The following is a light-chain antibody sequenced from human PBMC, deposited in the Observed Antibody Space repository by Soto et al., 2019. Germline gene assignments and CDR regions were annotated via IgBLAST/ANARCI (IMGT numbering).Light chain of an antibody. CDR2: EGN. V-gene: IGLV2-23*01. CDR1: SSDVGSSNL. CDR3: CSYASGGTYV. Sequence: QSVLTQPASVSGSPGQSVTVSCTGTSSDVGSSNLVSWYQQHPGKVPKLMIYEGNKRPSGVSNRFSGSKSGNTASLTISGLQAEDEADYYCCSYASGGTYVFGTGNKVTVL. J-gene: IGLJ1*01.